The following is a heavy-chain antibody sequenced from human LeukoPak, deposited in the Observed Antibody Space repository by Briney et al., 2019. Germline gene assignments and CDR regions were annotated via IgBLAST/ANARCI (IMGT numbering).Heavy chain of an antibody. CDR1: GFTFYDYA. CDR2: ISWDSGSI. D-gene: IGHD1-20*01. CDR3: AKDHNWNGDGPSTHFDY. V-gene: IGHV3-9*01. J-gene: IGHJ4*02. Sequence: GRSLRLSCAASGFTFYDYAMPWVRQAPGKGLGWVSGISWDSGSIGYADSVKGRFTISRENAKNSLYLQMNSLRAEDTALYYCAKDHNWNGDGPSTHFDYWGQGTLVTVSS.